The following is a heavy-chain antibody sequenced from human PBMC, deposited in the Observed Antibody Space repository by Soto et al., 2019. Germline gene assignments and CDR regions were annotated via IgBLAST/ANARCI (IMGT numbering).Heavy chain of an antibody. CDR1: GFTFSTYW. J-gene: IGHJ4*02. V-gene: IGHV3-7*03. Sequence: EAQLVESGGGLVQPGGSLRLSCAASGFTFSTYWMNWVHQAPGMGLEWLAIIRKDGTETHYVDSVKGRFTISRDNTKNSLFLQMNNLRADDTAGYYCVGGAGWELDYWGQGTLVTVSS. CDR3: VGGAGWELDY. CDR2: IRKDGTET. D-gene: IGHD1-26*01.